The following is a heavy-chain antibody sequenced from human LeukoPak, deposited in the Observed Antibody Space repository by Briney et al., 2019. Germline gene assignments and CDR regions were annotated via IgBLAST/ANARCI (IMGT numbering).Heavy chain of an antibody. D-gene: IGHD3-9*01. Sequence: PSETLSLTCTVSGGSISSYYWSWIRQPPGKGLEWIGYIYYSGSTNYNPSLKSRVTISVDTSKNQFSLKLSSVTAADTAVYYCARGLRYYDILTSFDYWGQGTLVTVSS. CDR3: ARGLRYYDILTSFDY. J-gene: IGHJ4*02. CDR1: GGSISSYY. CDR2: IYYSGST. V-gene: IGHV4-59*01.